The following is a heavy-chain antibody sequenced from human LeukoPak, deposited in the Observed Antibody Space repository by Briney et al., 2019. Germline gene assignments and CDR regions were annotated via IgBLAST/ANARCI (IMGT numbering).Heavy chain of an antibody. CDR3: ARQPRIPRERRHYYYYMDV. D-gene: IGHD1-1*01. CDR2: IYPGNSAT. V-gene: IGHV5-51*01. J-gene: IGHJ6*03. CDR1: GASFINYW. Sequence: GAALKISCKGAGASFINYWIGWVRPMPGKRLEWMGIIYPGNSATLANPSFQGQVTISVDKSISTAYLQWSSLQASDTAMYYCARQPRIPRERRHYYYYMDVWGKGTMVTVSS.